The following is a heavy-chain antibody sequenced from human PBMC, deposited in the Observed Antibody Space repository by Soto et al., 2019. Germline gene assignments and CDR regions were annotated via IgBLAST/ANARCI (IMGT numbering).Heavy chain of an antibody. CDR3: ARGFKDYGDYERFFDY. J-gene: IGHJ4*02. CDR1: GFIFRRYW. V-gene: IGHV3-7*01. Sequence: GGSLRLSCSASGFIFRRYWMAWVRQAPGKGLEWVATIKLDGREKNYLDSVQGRFTISRDDAENSMSLQMSSLRAEDTAVYYCARGFKDYGDYERFFDYWGQGTLVTGSS. D-gene: IGHD4-17*01. CDR2: IKLDGREK.